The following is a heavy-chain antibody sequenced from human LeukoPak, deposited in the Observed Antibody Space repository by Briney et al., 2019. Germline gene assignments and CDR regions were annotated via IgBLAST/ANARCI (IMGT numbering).Heavy chain of an antibody. Sequence: ASVKVSCTASGYTFTRYDINWVRQAPGQGLEWMGWMNPNSGNTGYAQKFQGRVTMTRNTSISTAYMELSSLRSEDTAVYYCARYGSGSYYYYYGMDVWGQGTTVTVSS. J-gene: IGHJ6*02. CDR2: MNPNSGNT. D-gene: IGHD3-10*01. V-gene: IGHV1-8*01. CDR1: GYTFTRYD. CDR3: ARYGSGSYYYYYGMDV.